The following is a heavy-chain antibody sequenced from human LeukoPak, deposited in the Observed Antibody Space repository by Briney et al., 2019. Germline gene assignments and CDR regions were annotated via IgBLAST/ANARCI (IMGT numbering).Heavy chain of an antibody. V-gene: IGHV3-23*01. CDR2: ISGSGGST. CDR3: ARGAPSMIVAPGSYYYYYYMDV. Sequence: GGSLRLSCAASGFTFSSYAMSWVRQAPGKGLEWVSAISGSGGSTYYADSVKGRFTISRDNAKNSLYLQMNSLRAEDTAVYYCARGAPSMIVAPGSYYYYYYMDVWGKGTTVTVSS. J-gene: IGHJ6*03. D-gene: IGHD3-22*01. CDR1: GFTFSSYA.